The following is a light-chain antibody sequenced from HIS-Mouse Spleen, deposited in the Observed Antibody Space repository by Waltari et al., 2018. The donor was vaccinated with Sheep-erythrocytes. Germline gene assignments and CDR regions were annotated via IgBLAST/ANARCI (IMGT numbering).Light chain of an antibody. CDR3: CSYAGSYTLV. Sequence: QSALTQPRSVSGSPGQSVTISCTGTSSDVGGYNYVSWYQQHPGKAPKLMIYDVSKRPAGVPYRFCGSKSGNTASLTSSGLQAEDEADYYCCSYAGSYTLVFGGGTKLTVL. J-gene: IGLJ2*01. V-gene: IGLV2-11*01. CDR1: SSDVGGYNY. CDR2: DVS.